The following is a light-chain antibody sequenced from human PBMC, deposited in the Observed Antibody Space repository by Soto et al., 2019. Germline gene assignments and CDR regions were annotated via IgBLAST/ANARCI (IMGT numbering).Light chain of an antibody. CDR3: QQRSNWLT. CDR2: DAS. Sequence: EIVLTQSPATLSLSPGERATLSCRASQSVSSYLAWYQQKPGQAPRLLIYDASNRATGIPARFSGSGSGTAFTLTISSLEPEDFAVYYCQQRSNWLTSGGGTKVEIK. CDR1: QSVSSY. J-gene: IGKJ4*01. V-gene: IGKV3-11*01.